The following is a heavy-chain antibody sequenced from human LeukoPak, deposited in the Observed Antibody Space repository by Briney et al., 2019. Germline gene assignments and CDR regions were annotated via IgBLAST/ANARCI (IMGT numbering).Heavy chain of an antibody. CDR1: GYTFSNFG. CDR2: ISGNNDNP. J-gene: IGHJ4*02. CDR3: ARDGTSTDDY. Sequence: SVKVSCKTSGYTFSNFGINWVRQAPGQGLEWMGWISGNNDNPNYGQKFQGRFTVTTDSSTSTAYMELRNLTFDDTAVYYCARDGTSTDDYWGQGTLVTVSS. D-gene: IGHD2-2*01. V-gene: IGHV1-18*01.